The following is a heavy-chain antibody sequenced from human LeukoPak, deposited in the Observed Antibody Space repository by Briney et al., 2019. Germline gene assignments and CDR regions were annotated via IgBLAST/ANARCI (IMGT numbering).Heavy chain of an antibody. Sequence: SETLSLTCTVSGGSIINYYWSWIRQPPGKGLEWIGYIYYSGGTNYNPSLKSRVTISADTSKNHFSLKLNSVTTADTAVYYCTRGAGWLIDYWGQGILVTVSS. D-gene: IGHD3-16*01. CDR1: GGSIINYY. J-gene: IGHJ4*02. V-gene: IGHV4-59*01. CDR3: TRGAGWLIDY. CDR2: IYYSGGT.